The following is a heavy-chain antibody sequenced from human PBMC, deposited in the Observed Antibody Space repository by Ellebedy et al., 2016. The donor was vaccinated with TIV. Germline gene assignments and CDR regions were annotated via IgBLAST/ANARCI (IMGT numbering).Heavy chain of an antibody. V-gene: IGHV4-59*01. CDR2: VYQSGSI. J-gene: IGHJ4*02. Sequence: SETLSLXXTVSGGSITSDYWSWIRQTPGKGLERIAFVYQSGSISYNPSLKSRVTISVNTTKNQYSLKLGSVTAADTAVYYCARRIASTRSNYFDPWGQGTLVTVAS. CDR3: ARRIASTRSNYFDP. CDR1: GGSITSDY. D-gene: IGHD6-25*01.